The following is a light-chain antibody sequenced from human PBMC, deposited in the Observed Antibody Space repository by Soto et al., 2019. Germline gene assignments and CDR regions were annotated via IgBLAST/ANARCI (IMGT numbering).Light chain of an antibody. CDR1: QSVGSS. Sequence: EIVLTQSPATLSLSPGERATLSCRASQSVGSSLGWYQQKPGQAPRLLIYDASNRATGIPARLSGSGSGTEFTLTISSLQPDDFASYHCQQYKSFWTFGLGTKVDIK. V-gene: IGKV3-11*01. CDR2: DAS. J-gene: IGKJ1*01. CDR3: QQYKSFWT.